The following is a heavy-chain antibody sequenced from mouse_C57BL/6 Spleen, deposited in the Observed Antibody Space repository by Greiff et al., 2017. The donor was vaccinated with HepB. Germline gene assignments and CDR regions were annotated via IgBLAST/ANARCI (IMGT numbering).Heavy chain of an antibody. CDR2: INPNNGGT. CDR3: ARAPPMAGYYFDY. V-gene: IGHV1-26*01. D-gene: IGHD2-3*01. J-gene: IGHJ2*01. CDR1: GYTFTDYY. Sequence: EVQLQQSGPELVKPGASVKISCKASGYTFTDYYMNWVKQSHGKSLEWIGDINPNNGGTSYNQKFKGKATLTVDKSSSTAYMELRSLTSEDSAVYYCARAPPMAGYYFDYWGQGTTLTVSS.